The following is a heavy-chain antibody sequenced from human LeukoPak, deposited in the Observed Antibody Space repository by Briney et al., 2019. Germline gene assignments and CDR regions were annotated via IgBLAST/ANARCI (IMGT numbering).Heavy chain of an antibody. D-gene: IGHD3-10*01. V-gene: IGHV4-39*07. CDR1: GGSISSSSYY. Sequence: SETLSLTYTVSGGSISSSSYYWGWIRQPPGKGLEWIGSIYYSGSTYYNPSLKSRVTISVDTSKNQFSLKLSSVTAADTAVYYCARVWFGELFPNWFDPWGQGTLVTVSS. CDR3: ARVWFGELFPNWFDP. CDR2: IYYSGST. J-gene: IGHJ5*02.